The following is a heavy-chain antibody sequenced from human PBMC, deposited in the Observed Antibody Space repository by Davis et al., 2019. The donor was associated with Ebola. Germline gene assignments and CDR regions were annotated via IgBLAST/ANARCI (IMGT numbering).Heavy chain of an antibody. CDR1: GFTFNIFD. D-gene: IGHD6-19*01. V-gene: IGHV3-30*02. J-gene: IGHJ4*02. Sequence: GGSLRLSCAASGFTFNIFDMHWVRQAPGRGLEWVAFVRSHGSDDHYADSVKGRFTISRDNSKNTLYLQMNSLRAEDTAVYYCARGGAVAGTFDYWGQGTLVTVSS. CDR2: VRSHGSDD. CDR3: ARGGAVAGTFDY.